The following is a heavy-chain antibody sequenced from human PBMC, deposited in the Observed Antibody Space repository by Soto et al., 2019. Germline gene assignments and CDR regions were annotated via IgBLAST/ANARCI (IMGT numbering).Heavy chain of an antibody. J-gene: IGHJ4*02. CDR1: GGSFSGYY. CDR2: INHSGST. D-gene: IGHD2-15*01. Sequence: SETLSLTCAVYGGSFSGYYWSWIRQPPGKGLEWIGEINHSGSTNYNPSLKSRVTISVDTSKNQFSLKLSSVTAADTAVYYCARGFVHCSGGSCYSSIAYYFDYWGQGTLVTVSS. CDR3: ARGFVHCSGGSCYSSIAYYFDY. V-gene: IGHV4-34*01.